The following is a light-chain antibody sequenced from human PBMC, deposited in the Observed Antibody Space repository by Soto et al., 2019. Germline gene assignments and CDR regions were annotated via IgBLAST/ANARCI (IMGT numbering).Light chain of an antibody. V-gene: IGLV1-47*01. CDR3: AAWDDSLSVV. J-gene: IGLJ2*01. CDR1: SSNIGSNY. Sequence: QSVLTQPPSASGTPGQRATISCSGSSSNIGSNYVYWYQQLPGTAPKLLIYRNNQRPSGVPDRFSGSKSGTSASLAISGLRSEDEADYYCAAWDDSLSVVFGGGTKVTVL. CDR2: RNN.